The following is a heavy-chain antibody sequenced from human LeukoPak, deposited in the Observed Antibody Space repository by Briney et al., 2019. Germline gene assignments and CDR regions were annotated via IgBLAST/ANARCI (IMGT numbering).Heavy chain of an antibody. J-gene: IGHJ5*02. CDR3: ARLDFWSGHKFDP. V-gene: IGHV4-39*01. D-gene: IGHD3-3*01. CDR2: IYYTGST. CDR1: GGSISSSSYY. Sequence: SETLSLTCAVSGGSISSSSYYWGWIRQPPGKGLEWIGNIYYTGSTYYNPSLKSRVIISVDTSKNQFSLNLSSVTAADTAVYYRARLDFWSGHKFDPWGQGTLVTVSS.